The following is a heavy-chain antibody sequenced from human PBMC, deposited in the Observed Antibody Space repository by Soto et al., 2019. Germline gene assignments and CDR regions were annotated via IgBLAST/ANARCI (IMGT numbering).Heavy chain of an antibody. CDR2: IYYSGST. Sequence: SETLSLTCTVSGGSINSGDYYWSWIRQPPGKGLEWIGYIYYSGSTYYNLSLKSRVTISVDTSKNQFSLKLSSVTAADTAVYYCGRVRYNWKSRAPEYYFDYWGQGTLVTVSS. V-gene: IGHV4-30-4*01. CDR3: GRVRYNWKSRAPEYYFDY. D-gene: IGHD1-20*01. CDR1: GGSINSGDYY. J-gene: IGHJ4*02.